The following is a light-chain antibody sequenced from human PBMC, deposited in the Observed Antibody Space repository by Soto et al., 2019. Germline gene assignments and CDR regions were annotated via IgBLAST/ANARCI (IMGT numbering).Light chain of an antibody. CDR2: HVS. V-gene: IGKV3-20*01. Sequence: EIVLTQSPGTLSLSPGERATLSCRASQSVSSNFLAWYQQKPGQAPRLLVYHVSTRATGIPDRFSGSGSGTDFTLTISRLEPEDFAVYHCQQYETSPLTFGQGTKVDNK. CDR3: QQYETSPLT. CDR1: QSVSSNF. J-gene: IGKJ1*01.